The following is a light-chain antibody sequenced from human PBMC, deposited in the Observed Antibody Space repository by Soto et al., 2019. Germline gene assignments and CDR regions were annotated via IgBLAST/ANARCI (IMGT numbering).Light chain of an antibody. CDR3: QQYYSYPRT. J-gene: IGKJ1*01. CDR1: QTISSW. CDR2: KAS. Sequence: DIQMTQSPSTLSGSVGDRVTITCRASQTISSWLAWYQQKPGKAPKLLIYKASTLKSGVPSRFSGSGSGTDFTLTISSMQPEDFATYYCQQYYSYPRTFGQGNKVDIK. V-gene: IGKV1-5*03.